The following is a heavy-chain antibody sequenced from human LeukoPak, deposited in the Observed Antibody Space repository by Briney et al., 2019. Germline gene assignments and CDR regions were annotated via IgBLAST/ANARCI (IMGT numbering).Heavy chain of an antibody. D-gene: IGHD6-19*01. CDR2: ISSSSSYI. CDR3: ARESRVAGVFDY. Sequence: PGGSLRLSCAASGFTFSSYSMNWVRQAPGKGLEWVSSISSSSSYIYYADSVKGRFTISRDNAKNSLYLQMNSLRAEDTAVYYCARESRVAGVFDYWGQGTLVTVSS. V-gene: IGHV3-21*01. CDR1: GFTFSSYS. J-gene: IGHJ4*02.